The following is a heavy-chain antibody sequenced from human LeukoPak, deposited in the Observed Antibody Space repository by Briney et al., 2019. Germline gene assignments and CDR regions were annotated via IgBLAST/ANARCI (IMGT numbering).Heavy chain of an antibody. CDR2: IYYSGST. Sequence: PSETLSLTCTVSGGSISSYYWSWIRQPPGKGLEWIGYIYYSGSTNYNPSLKSRVTISVDTSKNQFSLKLSSVTAADTAVYYCARARRGFNWFDPWGRGTLVTVSS. D-gene: IGHD2-15*01. CDR3: ARARRGFNWFDP. J-gene: IGHJ5*02. CDR1: GGSISSYY. V-gene: IGHV4-59*01.